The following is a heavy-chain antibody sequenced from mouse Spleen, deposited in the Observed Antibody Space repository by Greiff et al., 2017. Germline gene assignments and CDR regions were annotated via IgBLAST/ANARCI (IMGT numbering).Heavy chain of an antibody. CDR3: ARGATVVARVGKNFYWYFDV. CDR2: ISGGGGNT. Sequence: DVMLVESGGGLVKPGGSLKLSCAASGFTFSSYTMSWVRQTPEKRLEWVATISGGGGNTYYPDSVKGRFTISRDNAKNTLYLQMSSLRSEDTALYYCARGATVVARVGKNFYWYFDVWGTGTTVTVSS. CDR1: GFTFSSYT. V-gene: IGHV5-9*01. D-gene: IGHD1-1*01. J-gene: IGHJ1*03.